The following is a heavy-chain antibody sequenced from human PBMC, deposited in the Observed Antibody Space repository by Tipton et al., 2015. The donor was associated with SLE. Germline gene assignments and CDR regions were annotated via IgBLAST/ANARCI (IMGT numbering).Heavy chain of an antibody. CDR3: ARYSLTNWHLDL. CDR1: GASTSDFY. Sequence: TLSLTCSVSGASTSDFYWSWIRQPPGKGLEWIGYIYYSGGTSYNPSLNSRVTISVGTSRNQFSLKLTSVTAADSAVYYCARYSLTNWHLDLWGRGTLVTVSS. J-gene: IGHJ2*01. CDR2: IYYSGGT. V-gene: IGHV4-59*01. D-gene: IGHD2-15*01.